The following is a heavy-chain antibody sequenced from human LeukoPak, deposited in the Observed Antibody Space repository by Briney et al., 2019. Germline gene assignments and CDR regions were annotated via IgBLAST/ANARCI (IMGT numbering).Heavy chain of an antibody. V-gene: IGHV3-23*01. CDR2: ISGSDGTT. J-gene: IGHJ4*02. D-gene: IGHD1-1*01. Sequence: PGGSLRLSCAASGFTFSSYAMSWVRQAPGKGLERVSSISGSDGTTYYADSVKGRFTISRDNSKYTLSLQMNSLRTEDTAVYYCAKVDNWKYGHHDFWGQGTLVTVSS. CDR3: AKVDNWKYGHHDF. CDR1: GFTFSSYA.